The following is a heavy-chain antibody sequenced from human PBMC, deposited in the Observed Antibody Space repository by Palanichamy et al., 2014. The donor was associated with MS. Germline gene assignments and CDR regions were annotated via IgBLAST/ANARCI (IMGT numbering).Heavy chain of an antibody. D-gene: IGHD3-3*01. Sequence: QVQLVESGGGVVQPGRSLRLSCAASGFTFSSYGMHWVRQAPGKGLEWVAVIWYDGSNKYYADSVKGRFTISRDNSKNTLYLQMNSLRAEDTAVYYCARDGGGRFLEWLFDYWGQGTLVTVSS. CDR1: GFTFSSYG. CDR2: IWYDGSNK. V-gene: IGHV3-33*08. CDR3: ARDGGGRFLEWLFDY. J-gene: IGHJ4*02.